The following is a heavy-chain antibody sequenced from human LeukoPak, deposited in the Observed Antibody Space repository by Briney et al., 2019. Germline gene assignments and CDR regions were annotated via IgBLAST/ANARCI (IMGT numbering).Heavy chain of an antibody. J-gene: IGHJ5*02. V-gene: IGHV4-34*01. D-gene: IGHD2-2*01. Sequence: PSETLSLTCAVYGGSFSGYYWSWIRQPPGKGLEWIGEINHSVSTNYNPSLKSRVTISVDTSKNQFSLKLSSVTAADTAVYYCASRVPAAIVGWFDPWGQGTLVTVSS. CDR3: ASRVPAAIVGWFDP. CDR1: GGSFSGYY. CDR2: INHSVST.